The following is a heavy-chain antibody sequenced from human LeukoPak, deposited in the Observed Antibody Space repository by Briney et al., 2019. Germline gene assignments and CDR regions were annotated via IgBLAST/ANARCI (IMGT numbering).Heavy chain of an antibody. CDR3: TRDGGKYYYDSSGYYYVIYFEY. CDR1: GFTFGDYA. Sequence: GGSLRLSCTASGFTFGDYAMSWVRQAPGKGLEWVGFIRSKAYGGTTEYAASVKGRFTISRDDSKSIAYLQMNSLKTEDTAVYYCTRDGGKYYYDSSGYYYVIYFEYWGQGTLVTVSS. CDR2: IRSKAYGGTT. V-gene: IGHV3-49*04. J-gene: IGHJ4*02. D-gene: IGHD3-22*01.